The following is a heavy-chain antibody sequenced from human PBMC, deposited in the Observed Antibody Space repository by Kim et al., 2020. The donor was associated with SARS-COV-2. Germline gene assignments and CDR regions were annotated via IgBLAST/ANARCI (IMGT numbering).Heavy chain of an antibody. V-gene: IGHV3-53*01. D-gene: IGHD4-17*01. J-gene: IGHJ6*02. CDR3: AIGATVTTYYYYGMDV. Sequence: SVKGRLTISRDNSKNTLYLQMTSLRAEDTAVYYCAIGATVTTYYYYGMDVWGQGTTVTVSS.